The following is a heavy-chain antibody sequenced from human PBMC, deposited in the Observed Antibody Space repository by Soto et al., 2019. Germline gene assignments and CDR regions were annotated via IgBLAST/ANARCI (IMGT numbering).Heavy chain of an antibody. J-gene: IGHJ4*02. CDR2: INHSGST. Sequence: PSETLSLTCAVYGGSFSGYYWSWIRQPPGKGLEWIGEINHSGSTNYNPSLKSRVTISVDTSKNQFSLKLSSVTAADTAVYYCARGRRRGSYYDISTGSPSDYWGQGTLVTSPQ. CDR1: GGSFSGYY. V-gene: IGHV4-34*01. CDR3: ARGRRRGSYYDISTGSPSDY. D-gene: IGHD3-9*01.